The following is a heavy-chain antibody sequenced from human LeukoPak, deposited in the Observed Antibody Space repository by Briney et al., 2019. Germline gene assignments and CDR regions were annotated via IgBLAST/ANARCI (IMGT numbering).Heavy chain of an antibody. V-gene: IGHV4-39*07. D-gene: IGHD2-2*01. Sequence: SETLSLTCTVSGGSISSSSYYWGWIRQPPGKGLEWIGSIFYSGNIYYNPSLKSRATISVYTSKNQFSLRLSSVTAADTAVYYCAREYKSSWYLNWFDPWGQGTLVTVSS. CDR1: GGSISSSSYY. J-gene: IGHJ5*02. CDR3: AREYKSSWYLNWFDP. CDR2: IFYSGNI.